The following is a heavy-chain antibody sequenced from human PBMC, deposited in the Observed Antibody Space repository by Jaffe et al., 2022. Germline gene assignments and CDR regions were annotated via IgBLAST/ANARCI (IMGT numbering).Heavy chain of an antibody. V-gene: IGHV3-30*03. Sequence: QVQLVESGGGVVQPGRSLRLSCAASGFTFSSYGMHWVRQAPGKGLEWVAVISYDGSNKYYADSVKGRFTISRDNSKNTLYLQMNSLRAEDTAVYYCASLHRGGHGLDAFDIWGQGTMVTVSS. CDR3: ASLHRGGHGLDAFDI. D-gene: IGHD3-10*01. J-gene: IGHJ3*02. CDR2: ISYDGSNK. CDR1: GFTFSSYG.